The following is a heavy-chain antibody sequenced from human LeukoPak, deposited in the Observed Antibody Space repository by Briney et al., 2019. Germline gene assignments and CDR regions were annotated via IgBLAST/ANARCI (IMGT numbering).Heavy chain of an antibody. J-gene: IGHJ4*02. V-gene: IGHV3-23*01. CDR3: SRVGSSGWPNYFDS. CDR1: GFTFSSYA. D-gene: IGHD6-19*01. CDR2: ISGSGGST. Sequence: GGSLRLSCAASGFTFSSYAMSWVRQAPGRGLEWVSAISGSGGSTYYADSVKGRFTISRENAKNSLYLQMNSLTAGDTAVYFCSRVGSSGWPNYFDSWGQGTLVTVSS.